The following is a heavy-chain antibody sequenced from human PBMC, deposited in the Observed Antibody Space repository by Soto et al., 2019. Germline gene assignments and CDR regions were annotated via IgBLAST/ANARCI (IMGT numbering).Heavy chain of an antibody. D-gene: IGHD3-10*01. Sequence: QLQLQESGPGLVKPSETLSLTCTVSGGSISSSSYYWSWIRQPPGKGLEWIGRIYHSGSTYYNPSLKRRVTIAVDTSKNQFSLKLSSVTVADTAVYYCATLWGQDWGQGTLVTVSS. CDR2: IYHSGST. CDR1: GGSISSSSYY. CDR3: ATLWGQD. J-gene: IGHJ4*02. V-gene: IGHV4-39*01.